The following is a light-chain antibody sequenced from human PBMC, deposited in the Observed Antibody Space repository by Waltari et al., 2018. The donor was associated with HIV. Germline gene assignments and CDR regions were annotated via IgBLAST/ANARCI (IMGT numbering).Light chain of an antibody. CDR3: QHLNSFPPFT. V-gene: IGKV1-9*01. CDR1: QGLSSN. Sequence: IPLTQSPSFLSASVGDRVTIPCRASQGLSSNLAWYQQKPGQAPTLLIYAASSLPTGVPSRFSGSGSGTEFTLTVRRLQPEDFATYFCQHLNSFPPFTFGPGTTVDVK. CDR2: AAS. J-gene: IGKJ3*01.